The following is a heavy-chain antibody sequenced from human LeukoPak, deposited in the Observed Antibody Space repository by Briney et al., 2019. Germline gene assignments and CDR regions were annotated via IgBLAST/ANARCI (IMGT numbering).Heavy chain of an antibody. V-gene: IGHV4-59*01. Sequence: PSETLSLTCTVSGGSISSYYWSWIRQPPGKGLEWIGYIYYSGSTNYNPSLKSRVTISVDTSKNQFSLKLGSVTAADTAVYYCARGGSGGGNSADWYFDLWGRGTLVTVSS. D-gene: IGHD4-23*01. CDR1: GGSISSYY. CDR3: ARGGSGGGNSADWYFDL. J-gene: IGHJ2*01. CDR2: IYYSGST.